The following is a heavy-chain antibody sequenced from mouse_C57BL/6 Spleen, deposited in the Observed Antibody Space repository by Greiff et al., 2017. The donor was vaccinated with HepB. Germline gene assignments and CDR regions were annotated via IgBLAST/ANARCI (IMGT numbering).Heavy chain of an antibody. J-gene: IGHJ4*01. V-gene: IGHV1-22*01. CDR3: ANPGPYYAMDY. CDR2: INPNNGGT. Sequence: EVKLMESGPELVKPGASVKMSCKASGYTFTDYNMHWVKQSHGKSLEWIGYINPNNGGTSYNQKFKGKATLTVNKSSSTAYMELRSLTSEDSAVYYCANPGPYYAMDYWGQGTSVTVSS. CDR1: GYTFTDYN.